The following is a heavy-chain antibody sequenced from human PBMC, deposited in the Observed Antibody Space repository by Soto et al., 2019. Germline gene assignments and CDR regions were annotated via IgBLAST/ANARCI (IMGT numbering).Heavy chain of an antibody. CDR3: ARDHYTGSSWYRYYYYGMDV. Sequence: QVQLVESGGGVVQPGRSLRLSCAASGFTFSSYAMHWVRQAPGKGLEWVAVISYDGSNKYYADSVKGRFTISRDNSKNTLYLQMNSLRAEDTAVYYCARDHYTGSSWYRYYYYGMDVWGQGTTVTVSS. CDR1: GFTFSSYA. D-gene: IGHD6-13*01. J-gene: IGHJ6*02. CDR2: ISYDGSNK. V-gene: IGHV3-30-3*01.